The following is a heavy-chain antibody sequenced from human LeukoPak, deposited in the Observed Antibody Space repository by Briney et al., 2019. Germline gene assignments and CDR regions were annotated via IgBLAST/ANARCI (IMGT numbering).Heavy chain of an antibody. D-gene: IGHD3-10*01. CDR2: INHSGST. J-gene: IGHJ5*02. Sequence: PSETLSLTCAVYGVSFSGYYWSWIRQPPGKGLEWIGEINHSGSTNYNPSLKSRVTISVDTSKNQFSLKLSSVTAADTAVYYCARERNTMIRGVIKKWFDPWGQGTLVTVSS. V-gene: IGHV4-34*01. CDR1: GVSFSGYY. CDR3: ARERNTMIRGVIKKWFDP.